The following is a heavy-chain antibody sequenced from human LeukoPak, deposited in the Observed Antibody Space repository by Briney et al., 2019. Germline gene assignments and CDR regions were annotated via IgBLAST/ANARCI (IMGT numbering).Heavy chain of an antibody. CDR1: GFTFHSYS. D-gene: IGHD5-18*01. Sequence: GGSLRLSCRTSGFTFHSYSYHWVRQAPGKGLEWLAVISEDGSRRHFAGSVEGRFNISRDTVDDTLFLHLNSLRVEDTAVYYCARDPTRGYNYGYLDYWGREPWSPSLQ. V-gene: IGHV3-30*04. CDR2: ISEDGSRR. J-gene: IGHJ4*02. CDR3: ARDPTRGYNYGYLDY.